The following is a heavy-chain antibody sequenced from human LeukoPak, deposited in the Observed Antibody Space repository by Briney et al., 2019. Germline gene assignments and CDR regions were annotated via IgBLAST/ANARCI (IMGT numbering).Heavy chain of an antibody. D-gene: IGHD3-22*01. V-gene: IGHV1-3*01. Sequence: ASVKVSCKASGYTFTSYAMHWVRQAPGQRLEWMGWINAGNGNTKYSQKFQGRVTITRDTPARTAYMELSSLRSEDTAVYYCARDNTGYSSSSVVVVDYGSSGYYLSGFDYWGQGTLVTVSS. CDR1: GYTFTSYA. CDR2: INAGNGNT. CDR3: ARDNTGYSSSSVVVVDYGSSGYYLSGFDY. J-gene: IGHJ4*02.